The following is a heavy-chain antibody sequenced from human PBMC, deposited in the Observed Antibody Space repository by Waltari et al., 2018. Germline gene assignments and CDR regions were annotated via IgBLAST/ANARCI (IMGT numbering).Heavy chain of an antibody. CDR3: AAEDAFGGVI. Sequence: QVQLVQSGAEVKKPGASVKVSCKVSGYTLTELSMHWVRQAPGKGLEWMGGIIPIFGTANYAQKFQGRVTITTDESTSTAYMELSSLRSEDTAVYYCAAEDAFGGVIWGQGTLVTVSS. V-gene: IGHV1-69*05. D-gene: IGHD3-16*01. CDR1: GYTLTELS. CDR2: IIPIFGTA. J-gene: IGHJ4*02.